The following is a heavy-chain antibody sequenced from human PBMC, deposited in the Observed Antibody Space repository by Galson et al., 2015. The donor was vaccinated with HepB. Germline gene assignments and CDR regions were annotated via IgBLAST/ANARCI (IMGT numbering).Heavy chain of an antibody. J-gene: IGHJ2*01. Sequence: ETLSLTCAVYGGSFSGYYWSWIRQPPGKGLEWIGYIYYSGSTNYNPSLKSRVTISVDTSKNQFSLKLSSVTAADTAVYYCASRGGGDSSGYYYPYWYFDLWGRGTLVTVSS. D-gene: IGHD3-22*01. CDR2: IYYSGST. CDR1: GGSFSGYY. CDR3: ASRGGGDSSGYYYPYWYFDL. V-gene: IGHV4-59*01.